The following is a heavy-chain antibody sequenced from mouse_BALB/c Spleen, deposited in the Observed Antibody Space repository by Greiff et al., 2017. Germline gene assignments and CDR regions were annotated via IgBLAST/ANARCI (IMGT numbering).Heavy chain of an antibody. CDR3: TRDEEYGNWFAY. V-gene: IGHV5-6-4*01. CDR1: GFTFSSYT. D-gene: IGHD2-10*02. Sequence: EVQLQESGGGLVKPGGSLKLSCAASGFTFSSYTMSWVRQTPEKRLEWVATISSGGSYTYYPDSVKGRFTISRDNAKNTLYLQMSSLKSEDTAMYYCTRDEEYGNWFAYWGQGTLVTVSA. J-gene: IGHJ3*01. CDR2: ISSGGSYT.